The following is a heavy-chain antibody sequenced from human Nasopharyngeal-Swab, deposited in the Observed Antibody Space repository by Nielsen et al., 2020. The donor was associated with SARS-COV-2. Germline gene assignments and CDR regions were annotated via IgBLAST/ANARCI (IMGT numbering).Heavy chain of an antibody. CDR1: GDSMSSYY. D-gene: IGHD2-15*01. Sequence: SETLSLTCTVSGDSMSSYYWSWIRQPPGKGPEWIGYIYYSGSTNYNPSLKSRVAISIDTSKNQFSLKLNSVTAADTAVYYCARIGCSGGSCYCDYWGQGTLVTVSS. CDR2: IYYSGST. V-gene: IGHV4-59*01. CDR3: ARIGCSGGSCYCDY. J-gene: IGHJ4*02.